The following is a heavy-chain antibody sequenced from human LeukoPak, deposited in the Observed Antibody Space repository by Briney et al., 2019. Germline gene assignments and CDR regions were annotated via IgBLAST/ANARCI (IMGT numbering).Heavy chain of an antibody. CDR2: ISYDGKVT. V-gene: IGHV3-30*18. D-gene: IGHD3-10*01. CDR1: GFTFSNFG. J-gene: IGHJ4*02. CDR3: AKERDYRVSTSCDY. Sequence: PGEPLRLSCAASGFTFSNFGMHWVRQAPGKGLEWMAVISYDGKVTYYADSVKGRFIISRANSKNTPYLQMTSLRGEDTALYYCAKERDYRVSTSCDYWGQGTQVTVSS.